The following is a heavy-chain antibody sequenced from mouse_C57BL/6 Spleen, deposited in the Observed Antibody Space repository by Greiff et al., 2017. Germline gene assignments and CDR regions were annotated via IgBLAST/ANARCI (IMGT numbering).Heavy chain of an antibody. CDR3: ARDGGLLVFAY. Sequence: QVQLQQPGPELVKPGASVKISCKASGYAFSSSWMNWVKQRPGKGLVWIGRIYPGDGDTNYNGKFKGKATLTADKSSSTAYMQLSSLTSEDSAVYFCARDGGLLVFAYWGQGTLVTVSA. CDR1: GYAFSSSW. D-gene: IGHD2-13*01. J-gene: IGHJ3*01. V-gene: IGHV1-82*01. CDR2: IYPGDGDT.